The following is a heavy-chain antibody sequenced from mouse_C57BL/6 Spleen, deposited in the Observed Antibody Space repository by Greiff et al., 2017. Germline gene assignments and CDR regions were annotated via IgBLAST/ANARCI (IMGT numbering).Heavy chain of an antibody. V-gene: IGHV5-17*01. J-gene: IGHJ1*03. CDR2: ISSGSSTI. D-gene: IGHD3-2*02. CDR1: GFTFSDYG. Sequence: EVHLVESGGGLVKPGGSLKLSCAASGFTFSDYGMHWVRQAPEKGLEWVAYISSGSSTIYYADTVKGRFTISRDNAKNTLFLQMTSLRSEDTAMYYCAGFRRWYFDVWGTGTTVTVSS. CDR3: AGFRRWYFDV.